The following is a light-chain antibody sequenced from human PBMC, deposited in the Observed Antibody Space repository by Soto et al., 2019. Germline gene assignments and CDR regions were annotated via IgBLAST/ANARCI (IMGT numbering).Light chain of an antibody. V-gene: IGKV3-20*01. J-gene: IGKJ4*01. CDR1: QSVSGDY. CDR2: AES. Sequence: IPLSECPGTPALTTGESATVEYRGSQSVSGDYLAWYQQKPSQAPRLLICAESSRATGIPDRFGGSGSGTDFTLIMSRLESEDCAVYHCQRYGSSALSFGGGTKGEIK. CDR3: QRYGSSALS.